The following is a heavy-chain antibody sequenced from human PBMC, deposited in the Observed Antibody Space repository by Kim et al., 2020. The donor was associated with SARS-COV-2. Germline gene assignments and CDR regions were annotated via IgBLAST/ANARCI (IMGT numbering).Heavy chain of an antibody. V-gene: IGHV4-39*01. J-gene: IGHJ3*02. Sequence: SETLSLTCTVSGGSISSSSYYWGWIRQPPGKGLEWIGSIYYSGSTYYNPSLKSRVTISVDTSKNQFSLKLSSVTAADTAVYYCARHMEAYYLATLNDAFDIWGQGTMVTVSS. CDR3: ARHMEAYYLATLNDAFDI. D-gene: IGHD3-10*01. CDR2: IYYSGST. CDR1: GGSISSSSYY.